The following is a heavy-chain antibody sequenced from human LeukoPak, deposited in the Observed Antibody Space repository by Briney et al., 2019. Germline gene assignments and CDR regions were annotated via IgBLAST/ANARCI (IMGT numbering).Heavy chain of an antibody. V-gene: IGHV3-21*01. Sequence: GGSLRLSCEASGFSLTNYGMDWVRQAPGKGLECVSSISSSSAYIWYADSVRGRFTISRDNAKNSLYLQMNSLRVEDTAVYYCARELSSSGYYFDSWGQGNLVTVSS. CDR2: ISSSSAYI. CDR3: ARELSSSGYYFDS. D-gene: IGHD5-18*01. CDR1: GFSLTNYG. J-gene: IGHJ4*02.